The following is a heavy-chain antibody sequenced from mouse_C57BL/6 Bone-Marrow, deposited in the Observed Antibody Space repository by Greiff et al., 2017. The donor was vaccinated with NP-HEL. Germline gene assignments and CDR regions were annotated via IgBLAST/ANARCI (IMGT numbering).Heavy chain of an antibody. Sequence: LVESGAELARPGASVKLSCKASGYTFTSYGISWVKQRTGQGLEWIGEIYPRSGNTYYNEKFKGKATLTADKSSSTAYMELRSLTSEDSAVYFCARRIYYGSSPSTDFDYWGQGTTLTVSS. D-gene: IGHD1-1*01. J-gene: IGHJ2*01. CDR3: ARRIYYGSSPSTDFDY. CDR1: GYTFTSYG. CDR2: IYPRSGNT. V-gene: IGHV1-81*01.